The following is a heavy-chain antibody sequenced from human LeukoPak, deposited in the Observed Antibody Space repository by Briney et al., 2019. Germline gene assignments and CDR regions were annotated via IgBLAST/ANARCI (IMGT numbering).Heavy chain of an antibody. CDR2: IGTSGSI. CDR3: AKDPKYSSSQYYFDY. J-gene: IGHJ4*02. V-gene: IGHV3-69-1*01. Sequence: GGSLRLSCATSGFTFSDYTMNWVRQAPGKGLEWVSSIGTSGSIYYADSVRGRFTISRDNAKNSLYLQMNSLRAEDTAVYYCAKDPKYSSSQYYFDYWGQGTLVTVSS. D-gene: IGHD6-13*01. CDR1: GFTFSDYT.